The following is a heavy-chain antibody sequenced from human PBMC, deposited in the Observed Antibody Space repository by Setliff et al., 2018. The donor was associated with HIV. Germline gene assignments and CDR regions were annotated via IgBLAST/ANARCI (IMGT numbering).Heavy chain of an antibody. CDR1: GGSFSGYN. CDR2: INHSGRT. V-gene: IGHV4-34*01. CDR3: ARGHIVVVTAVDYYFYGMDG. D-gene: IGHD2-21*02. Sequence: SETLSLTCAVYGGSFSGYNWSWIRQPPGKGLEWIGEINHSGRTNYNPSLKSRVTISVDTSKNQFSLRVSSVTVADTAVYYCARGHIVVVTAVDYYFYGMDGSSQATTETVSS. J-gene: IGHJ6*02.